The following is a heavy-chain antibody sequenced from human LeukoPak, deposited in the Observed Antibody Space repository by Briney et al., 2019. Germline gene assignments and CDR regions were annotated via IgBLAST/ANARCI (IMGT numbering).Heavy chain of an antibody. D-gene: IGHD6-19*01. J-gene: IGHJ4*02. CDR3: AREGDSSGSLGDY. Sequence: GGSLRLSCAASGFTVSNNYMSWVRQAPGKGLEWVSVIYSGGNTYYADSVKGRFTISRDNSKNTLYLQMNSLRAEDTAMYYCAREGDSSGSLGDYWGQGILVTVSS. V-gene: IGHV3-53*01. CDR1: GFTVSNNY. CDR2: IYSGGNT.